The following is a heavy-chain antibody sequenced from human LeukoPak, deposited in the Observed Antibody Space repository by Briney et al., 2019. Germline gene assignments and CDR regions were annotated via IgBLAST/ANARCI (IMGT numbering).Heavy chain of an antibody. CDR2: INHSGST. V-gene: IGHV4-34*01. D-gene: IGHD3-22*01. Sequence: SETLSLTCAVYGGSFSDYYWTWIRQPPGKGLEWIGEINHSGSTNYNPSLKSRVTISVDASKNQFSLKLSSVTAADTAVYYCAENYYDSSGIGGNAFDIWGQGTMVTVSS. CDR1: GGSFSDYY. J-gene: IGHJ3*02. CDR3: AENYYDSSGIGGNAFDI.